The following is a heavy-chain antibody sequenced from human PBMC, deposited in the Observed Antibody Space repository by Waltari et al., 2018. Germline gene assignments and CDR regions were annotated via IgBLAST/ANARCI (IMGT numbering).Heavy chain of an antibody. D-gene: IGHD2-15*01. J-gene: IGHJ5*02. V-gene: IGHV4-4*02. CDR1: GESMSNNYW. CDR2: VHRSGRT. Sequence: QLQLQESGPGLVKPSGTLSLSCAVPGESMSNNYWWSWVRQSPQKGLEWIGQVHRSGRTNYNPSFASRVTMSIDTSNNHFSLKMTSVAAADTAVYYCARDRGRGLYLDTWGPGTLVAVS. CDR3: ARDRGRGLYLDT.